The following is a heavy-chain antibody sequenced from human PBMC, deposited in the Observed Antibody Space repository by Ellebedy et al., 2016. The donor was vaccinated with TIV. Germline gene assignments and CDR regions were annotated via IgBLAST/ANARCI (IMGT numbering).Heavy chain of an antibody. Sequence: GGSLRLSXAASGFTFSTYWMHWVRQPPGKGLEWVANIKQDGSVKYYVDSVKGRFTISRDNAKNSLYLQMSTLRPEDTAVYYCAREVGGGGAYWGQGTLVTVSS. CDR2: IKQDGSVK. CDR1: GFTFSTYW. V-gene: IGHV3-7*01. J-gene: IGHJ4*02. D-gene: IGHD2-21*01. CDR3: AREVGGGGAY.